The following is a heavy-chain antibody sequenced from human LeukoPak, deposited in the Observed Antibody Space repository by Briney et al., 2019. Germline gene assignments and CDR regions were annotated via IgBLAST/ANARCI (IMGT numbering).Heavy chain of an antibody. CDR1: GFTFSSYG. CDR3: ATGWGFGEFLIGYYFDY. V-gene: IGHV3-30*02. Sequence: HPGGSLRLSCAASGFTFSSYGMHWVRQAPGKGLEWVAFIRYDGSNKYYADSVKGRFTISRDNAKNSLYLQMNSLRAEDTALYYCATGWGFGEFLIGYYFDYWGQGTLVTVSS. CDR2: IRYDGSNK. D-gene: IGHD3-10*01. J-gene: IGHJ4*02.